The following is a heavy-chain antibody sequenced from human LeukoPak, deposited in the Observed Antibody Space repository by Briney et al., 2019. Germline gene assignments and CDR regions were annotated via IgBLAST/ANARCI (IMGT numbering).Heavy chain of an antibody. D-gene: IGHD3-16*01. V-gene: IGHV4-59*05. J-gene: IGHJ5*02. Sequence: SETLSLTCAVSGGSISTYYWSWVRQPPGKGLEWIGSIYDSGSTYYNPSLKSRVTISVDTSKNQFSLKLNSVTAADTAVYYCARHYGPWGQGTLVTVSS. CDR3: ARHYGP. CDR1: GGSISTYY. CDR2: IYDSGST.